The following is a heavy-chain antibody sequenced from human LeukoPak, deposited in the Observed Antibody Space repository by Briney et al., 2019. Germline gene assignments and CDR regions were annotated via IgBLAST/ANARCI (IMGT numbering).Heavy chain of an antibody. D-gene: IGHD3-10*02. CDR1: GFTFSSYS. Sequence: KPGGSLRLSCAASGFTFSSYSMDWVRQAPGKGLEWVSCISSSSSYIYNADSVKGRFTISRDNAKNSLYLQMNSLRAEDTAVYYCAELGITMIGGVWGKGTTVTISS. J-gene: IGHJ6*04. V-gene: IGHV3-21*01. CDR3: AELGITMIGGV. CDR2: ISSSSSYI.